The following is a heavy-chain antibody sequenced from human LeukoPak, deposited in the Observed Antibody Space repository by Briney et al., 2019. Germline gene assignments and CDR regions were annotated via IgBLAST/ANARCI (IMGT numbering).Heavy chain of an antibody. Sequence: PGRSLRLSCAASAFTFSSYGMHWFRQAPGKGLEWVALISYDGSKKYYADSVKGRFTICRDNSNNTVYLQMNSPRAGDTAVYYCVRDVGVGSGIYYFFDYWGQGILVTVSS. CDR2: ISYDGSKK. J-gene: IGHJ4*02. V-gene: IGHV3-33*01. CDR3: VRDVGVGSGIYYFFDY. D-gene: IGHD3-22*01. CDR1: AFTFSSYG.